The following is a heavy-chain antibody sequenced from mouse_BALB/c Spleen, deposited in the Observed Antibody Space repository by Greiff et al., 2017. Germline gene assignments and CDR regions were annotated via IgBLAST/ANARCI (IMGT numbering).Heavy chain of an antibody. D-gene: IGHD2-4*01. CDR3: ARGMITPAWFAY. CDR1: GYTFTSYW. Sequence: VQLQQSGAELAKPGASVKMSCKASGYTFTSYWMHWVKQRPGQGLEWIGYINPSTGYTEYNQKFKDKATLTADKSSSTAYMQLSSLTSEDSAVYYCARGMITPAWFAYWGQGTLVTVSA. CDR2: INPSTGYT. V-gene: IGHV1-7*01. J-gene: IGHJ3*01.